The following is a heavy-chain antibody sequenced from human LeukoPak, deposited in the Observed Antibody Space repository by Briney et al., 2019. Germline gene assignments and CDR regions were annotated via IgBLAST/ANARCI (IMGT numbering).Heavy chain of an antibody. V-gene: IGHV4-34*01. J-gene: IGHJ4*02. Sequence: PSETLSLTCAVYGGSFSGYYWSWIRQPPGKGLEWIGEINHSGSTYYNPSLKSRVTISVDTSKNQFSLKLSSVTAADTAVYYCARGRVSSWFDYWGQGTLVTVSS. CDR3: ARGRVSSWFDY. CDR2: INHSGST. D-gene: IGHD6-13*01. CDR1: GGSFSGYY.